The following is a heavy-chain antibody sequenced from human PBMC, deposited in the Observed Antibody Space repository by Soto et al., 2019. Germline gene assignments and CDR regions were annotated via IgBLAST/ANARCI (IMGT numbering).Heavy chain of an antibody. V-gene: IGHV4-34*01. CDR1: DGSFTGFH. CDR2: IKHSGST. J-gene: IGHJ6*02. CDR3: ARGVPFGHYSMDV. D-gene: IGHD3-3*01. Sequence: QVQLQQWGAGLLKPSETLSLTCAVYDGSFTGFHWTWIRRPPGKGLEWIGEIKHSGSTNYNPSLTRRVTISVDTSKNQFSLKLNSVTAADTAVYYCARGVPFGHYSMDVWGQGTTVTVFS.